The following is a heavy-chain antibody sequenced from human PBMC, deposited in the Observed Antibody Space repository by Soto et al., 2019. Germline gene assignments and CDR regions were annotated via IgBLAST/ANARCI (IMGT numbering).Heavy chain of an antibody. CDR3: TRSRRHYSSSWYPRPHYYGMDV. V-gene: IGHV3-49*03. Sequence: GGSLRLSCTASGFTFGDYAMSWFRQAPGKGLEWVGFIRSKAYGGTTEYAASVKGRFTISRDDSKSIAYLQMNSLKTEDTAVYYCTRSRRHYSSSWYPRPHYYGMDVWGQGTTVTVSS. D-gene: IGHD6-13*01. CDR1: GFTFGDYA. J-gene: IGHJ6*02. CDR2: IRSKAYGGTT.